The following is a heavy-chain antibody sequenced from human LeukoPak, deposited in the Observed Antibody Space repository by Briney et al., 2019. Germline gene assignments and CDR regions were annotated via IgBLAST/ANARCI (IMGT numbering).Heavy chain of an antibody. V-gene: IGHV4-34*01. J-gene: IGHJ4*02. CDR3: ARDLKGITILVDYYFDY. CDR2: INHSGST. CDR1: GGSFSGYY. Sequence: SETLSLTCAVYGGSFSGYYWSWIRQPPGKGLEWIGEINHSGSTNYNPSLKSRVTISVDTSKNQFSLKLSSVTAEDTAVYYCARDLKGITILVDYYFDYWGQGTLVTVSS. D-gene: IGHD3-9*01.